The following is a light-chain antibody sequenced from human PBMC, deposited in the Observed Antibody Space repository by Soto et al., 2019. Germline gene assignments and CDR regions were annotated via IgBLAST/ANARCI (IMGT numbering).Light chain of an antibody. CDR3: SSYTSSNTLEV. CDR2: EVT. J-gene: IGLJ1*01. CDR1: SSDIGGYNY. V-gene: IGLV2-14*01. Sequence: QSVLTQPASVSGSPGQSITISCTGTSSDIGGYNYVSWYQHHPGKAPKLMVFEVTHRPSGVSYRFSGSKSGNTASLTISGLQAEDEADYYCSSYTSSNTLEVFGVGTKLTVL.